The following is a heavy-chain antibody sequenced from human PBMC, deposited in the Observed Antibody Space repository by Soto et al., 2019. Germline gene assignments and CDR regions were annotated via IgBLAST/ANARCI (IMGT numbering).Heavy chain of an antibody. CDR1: GGTFGSYA. CDR3: ARSHGSSTSLEIYYYYYYGMDV. CDR2: IIPIPGTA. J-gene: IGHJ6*02. V-gene: IGHV1-69*01. D-gene: IGHD2-2*01. Sequence: QVQLVQSGAEVKQPGSSVKVSCKASGGTFGSYAISWVRQAPGQGLEWMGGIIPIPGTANYAQKFQGRVTIAADESTSTAYMELSSPRSEDTAVYYCARSHGSSTSLEIYYYYYYGMDVWGQGTTVTVSS.